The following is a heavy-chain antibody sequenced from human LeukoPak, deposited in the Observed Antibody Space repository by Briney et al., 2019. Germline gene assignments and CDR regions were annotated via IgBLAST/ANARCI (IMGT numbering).Heavy chain of an antibody. J-gene: IGHJ4*02. CDR2: ISSSSSYI. CDR1: GSTFSNAW. Sequence: GGSLRLSCEGSGSTFSNAWMNWVRQAPVKGLEWVSSISSSSSYIYYADSVKGRFTISRDNAKNSLYLQMNSLRAEDTAVYYCVGPYSSGYNSGGQGTLVTVSS. V-gene: IGHV3-21*01. D-gene: IGHD3-22*01. CDR3: VGPYSSGYNS.